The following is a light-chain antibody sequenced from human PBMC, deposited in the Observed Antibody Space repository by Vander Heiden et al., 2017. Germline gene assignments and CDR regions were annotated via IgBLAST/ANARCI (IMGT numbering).Light chain of an antibody. CDR1: RSDVGDYDL. V-gene: IGLV2-23*01. CDR2: DGS. Sequence: QSALTQPSSVSGSPGQPITISCTGLRSDVGDYDLVSWYQQHPGKAPKLMIYDGSKRPSGVSNRFSGSKSGNTASLTISGLQAEDEADYYCCSYAGSSTSVVFGGGTKLTVL. J-gene: IGLJ2*01. CDR3: CSYAGSSTSVV.